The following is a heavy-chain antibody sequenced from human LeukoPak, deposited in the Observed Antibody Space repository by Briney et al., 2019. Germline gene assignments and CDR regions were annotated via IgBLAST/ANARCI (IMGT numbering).Heavy chain of an antibody. J-gene: IGHJ1*01. Sequence: KPSETLSLTCTVSGYSISSGYYWGWIRQPPGKGLEWIGSIYHSGSTYYNPSLKSRVTISVDTSKNQFSLKLSSVTAADTAVYYCAREVYDSSGYYFAEYFQHWGQGTLVTVSS. V-gene: IGHV4-38-2*02. CDR3: AREVYDSSGYYFAEYFQH. CDR2: IYHSGST. CDR1: GYSISSGYY. D-gene: IGHD3-22*01.